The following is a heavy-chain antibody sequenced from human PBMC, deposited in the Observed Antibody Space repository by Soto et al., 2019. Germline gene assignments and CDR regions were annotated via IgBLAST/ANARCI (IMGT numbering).Heavy chain of an antibody. J-gene: IGHJ4*02. D-gene: IGHD6-19*01. CDR1: GFTFSSCT. CDR2: VRRSGA. CDR3: ATVRTDDNGWYHFDS. V-gene: IGHV3-23*01. Sequence: EVQLLEAGGGLVQPGGSLRLSCVTSGFTFSSCTMNWVRQAPGQGLEWVSSVRRSGAYYADSVKGRFTISRDNSRSTLYRQMDSLRAEDTAVYYCATVRTDDNGWYHFDSWGQGTLVTVSS.